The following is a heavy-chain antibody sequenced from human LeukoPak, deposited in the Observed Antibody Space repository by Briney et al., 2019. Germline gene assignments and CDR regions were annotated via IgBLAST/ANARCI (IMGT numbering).Heavy chain of an antibody. Sequence: GGSLRLSCAASGFTFCIYAMNWVRQAPGAGLEWVSVISGSGDSSHYADSVKGRFTISRDNSKNMLYLQMISLRTEDTAVYYCSKDLGGTTYYYYYYIDVWGKGTTVTASS. J-gene: IGHJ6*03. CDR3: SKDLGGTTYYYYYYIDV. V-gene: IGHV3-23*01. CDR1: GFTFCIYA. CDR2: ISGSGDSS. D-gene: IGHD6-19*01.